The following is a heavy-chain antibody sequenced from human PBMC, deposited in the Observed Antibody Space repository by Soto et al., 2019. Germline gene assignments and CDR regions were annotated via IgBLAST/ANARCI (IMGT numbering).Heavy chain of an antibody. V-gene: IGHV4-30-4*01. CDR3: ARYRDYGDHVDY. J-gene: IGHJ4*02. CDR2: IYYSGST. Sequence: QVQLQESGPGLVKPSQTLSLTCTVSGGSISSGDYYWSWIRQPPGKGLEWIGYIYYSGSTSYTPSLKSRVTMSVYASKNQFSLKLSSVTAADTAVYYCARYRDYGDHVDYGGQGTLVTVAS. D-gene: IGHD4-17*01. CDR1: GGSISSGDYY.